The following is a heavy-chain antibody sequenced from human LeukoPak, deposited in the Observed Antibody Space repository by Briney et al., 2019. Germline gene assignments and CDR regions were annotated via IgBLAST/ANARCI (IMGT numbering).Heavy chain of an antibody. CDR2: INPSGGST. V-gene: IGHV1-46*01. CDR3: AREDKDAFDI. Sequence: ASVKVSCKASGYTFTNYYIHWVRQAPGQGLEWTGIINPSGGSTSYAQKFQGRVTMTRDTSTSTVYMELSSLRSEDTAVYYCAREDKDAFDIWGQGTMVTVSS. CDR1: GYTFTNYY. J-gene: IGHJ3*02.